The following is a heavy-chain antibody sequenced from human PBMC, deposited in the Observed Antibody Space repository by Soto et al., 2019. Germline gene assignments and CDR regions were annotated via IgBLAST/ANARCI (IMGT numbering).Heavy chain of an antibody. Sequence: GWSLRLSCAAFGLTISGKKYVAWVRQAPGKGLEWVSALYDVDGSFYADSVKGRFTTSSDSSKTTVYLQINDLRPDDTAVYYCATWHEREHAYDVWGQGTTVTVSS. CDR1: GLTISGKKY. D-gene: IGHD1-1*01. V-gene: IGHV3-53*01. J-gene: IGHJ3*01. CDR3: ATWHEREHAYDV. CDR2: LYDVDGS.